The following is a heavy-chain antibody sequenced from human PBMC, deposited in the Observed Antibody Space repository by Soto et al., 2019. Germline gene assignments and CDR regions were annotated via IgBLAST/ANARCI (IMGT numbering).Heavy chain of an antibody. D-gene: IGHD3-10*01. CDR3: ARSITMVRGLIYYGMDV. V-gene: IGHV5-51*01. CDR2: IYPGDSDT. Sequence: GESLKISCKGSGYSVTSYWIGWVRQMPGKGLEWMGIIYPGDSDTRYSPSFQGQVTISADKSISTAYMELSSLRSEDTAVYYCARSITMVRGLIYYGMDVWGQGTTATVLL. CDR1: GYSVTSYW. J-gene: IGHJ6*02.